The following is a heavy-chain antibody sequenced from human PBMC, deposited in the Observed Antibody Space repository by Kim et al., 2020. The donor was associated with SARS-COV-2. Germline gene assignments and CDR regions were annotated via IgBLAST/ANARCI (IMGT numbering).Heavy chain of an antibody. Sequence: SGPTLVKPTQTLTLTCTFSGFSLSTNGMYVSWVRQPPGKALEWLALIDWDDGKYYSTSLKTRLTISKVTSKNQVVLTMTNMDPVDAGTYYCARIWGAPYYYGMDVWGQGTTVTVSS. J-gene: IGHJ6*02. D-gene: IGHD3-16*01. CDR2: IDWDDGK. CDR1: GFSLSTNGMY. V-gene: IGHV2-70*13. CDR3: ARIWGAPYYYGMDV.